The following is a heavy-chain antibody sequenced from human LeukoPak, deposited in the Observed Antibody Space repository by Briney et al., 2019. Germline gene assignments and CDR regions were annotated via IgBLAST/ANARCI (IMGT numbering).Heavy chain of an antibody. J-gene: IGHJ6*02. CDR2: MNPNSGNT. D-gene: IGHD3-3*01. CDR3: ARGRSEYYDFWSGYGPPYYYGMDV. CDR1: GYTFTSYD. V-gene: IGHV1-8*01. Sequence: EASVKVSCKASGYTFTSYDINWVRQATGQGLEWMGWMNPNSGNTGYAQKFQGRVTMTRNTSISTAYMELSSLRSEDTAVYYCARGRSEYYDFWSGYGPPYYYGMDVWGQGTMVTVSS.